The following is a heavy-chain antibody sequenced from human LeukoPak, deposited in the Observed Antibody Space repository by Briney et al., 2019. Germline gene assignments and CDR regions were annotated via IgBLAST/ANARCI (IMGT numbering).Heavy chain of an antibody. CDR1: GFTFSSYA. CDR2: ISYDGSNK. D-gene: IGHD6-19*01. V-gene: IGHV3-30-3*01. Sequence: PGGSPRLSCAASGFTFSSYAMHWVRQAPGKGLEWVAVISYDGSNKYYADSVKGRFTISRGNSKNTLYLQMNSLRAEDTAVYYCARDLQCDYWGQGTLVTVSS. J-gene: IGHJ4*02. CDR3: ARDLQCDY.